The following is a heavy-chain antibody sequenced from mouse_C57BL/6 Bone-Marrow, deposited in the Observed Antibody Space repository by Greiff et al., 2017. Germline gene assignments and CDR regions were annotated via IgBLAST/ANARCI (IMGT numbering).Heavy chain of an antibody. CDR3: ARWGSDYVAWYFDV. J-gene: IGHJ1*03. D-gene: IGHD2-13*01. Sequence: QVQLQQSGAELARPGASVKLSCKASGYTFTSYGISWVKQRPGQGLEWIGEIYPRSGNTYYNEKFKGKATLTADKSSSTAYMELRSLTSEDSAVYVCARWGSDYVAWYFDVWGTGTTVTVSS. CDR2: IYPRSGNT. CDR1: GYTFTSYG. V-gene: IGHV1-81*01.